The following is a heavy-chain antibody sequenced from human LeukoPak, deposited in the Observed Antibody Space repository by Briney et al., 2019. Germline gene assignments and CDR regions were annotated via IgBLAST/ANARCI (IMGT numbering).Heavy chain of an antibody. Sequence: GGCLRLSCAASGFTFSSYEMNWVRQAPGKGLEWVSYISSSGSTIYYADSVKGRFTISRDNAKNSLCLQMNSLRAEDTAVYYCARDSTTVTTAWGYWGQGTLVTVSS. D-gene: IGHD4-17*01. CDR1: GFTFSSYE. J-gene: IGHJ4*02. CDR2: ISSSGSTI. V-gene: IGHV3-48*03. CDR3: ARDSTTVTTAWGY.